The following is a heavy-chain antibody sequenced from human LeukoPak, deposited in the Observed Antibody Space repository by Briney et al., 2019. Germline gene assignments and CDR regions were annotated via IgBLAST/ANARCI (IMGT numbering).Heavy chain of an antibody. J-gene: IGHJ4*01. V-gene: IGHV3-21*01. D-gene: IGHD2-21*02. CDR3: ARDRGAYCGGDCYLGFDY. CDR1: GFTVSSNY. Sequence: SGGSLRLSCAASGFTVSSNYMSWVRQAPGKGLEWVSSIAGSSGYISYADSVKGRFTISRDNAKKSLYLQMTSLTAEDTAVYYCARDRGAYCGGDCYLGFDYWGRGTLVTVSS. CDR2: IAGSSGYI.